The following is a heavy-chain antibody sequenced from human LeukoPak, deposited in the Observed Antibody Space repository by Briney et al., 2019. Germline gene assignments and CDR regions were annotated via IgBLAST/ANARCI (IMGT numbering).Heavy chain of an antibody. J-gene: IGHJ6*02. CDR1: GGSISSYY. CDR2: IYYSGST. V-gene: IGHV4-59*12. Sequence: SETLSLTCTVSGGSISSYYWNWIRQPPGKGLEWIGYIYYSGSTNYNPSLKSRVTMSVDTSKSQFSLKLSSVTAADTAVYYCARGRRGVVPAAPPDTYYYYGMDVWGQGTTVTVSS. D-gene: IGHD2-2*01. CDR3: ARGRRGVVPAAPPDTYYYYGMDV.